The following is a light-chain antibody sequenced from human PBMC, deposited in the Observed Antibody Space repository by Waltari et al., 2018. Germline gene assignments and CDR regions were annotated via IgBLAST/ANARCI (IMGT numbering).Light chain of an antibody. Sequence: EIVLTQSPGTLSLSPGESATLSCRASQSVSGRFLAWFQQKSGQAPRLVMYGASRRATGVPDRFSGSGSGTDFSLTISRLEPEDFAVYYCQLYDTSPMYTFGQGTKVEIK. CDR1: QSVSGRF. CDR2: GAS. CDR3: QLYDTSPMYT. J-gene: IGKJ2*01. V-gene: IGKV3-20*01.